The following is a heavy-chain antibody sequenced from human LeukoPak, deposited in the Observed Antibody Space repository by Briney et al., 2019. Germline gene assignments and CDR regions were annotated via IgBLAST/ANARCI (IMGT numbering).Heavy chain of an antibody. Sequence: GGSLRLSCAASGFTFSSYSMNWVRQAPGKGLEWVSYTSSSSSTIYYADSVKGRSTISRDNAKNSLYLQMNSLRDEDTAVYYCARVWGIAAAGGEIEYWGQGTLVTVSS. V-gene: IGHV3-48*02. CDR3: ARVWGIAAAGGEIEY. D-gene: IGHD6-13*01. CDR1: GFTFSSYS. CDR2: TSSSSSTI. J-gene: IGHJ4*02.